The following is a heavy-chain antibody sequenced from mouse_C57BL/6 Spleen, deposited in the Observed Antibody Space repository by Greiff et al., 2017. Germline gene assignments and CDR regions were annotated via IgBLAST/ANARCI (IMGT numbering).Heavy chain of an antibody. CDR3: ARAITTVVARWYFDV. CDR1: GYSFTDYN. J-gene: IGHJ1*03. CDR2: ITPNYGTT. V-gene: IGHV1-39*01. Sequence: EVQLQASGPELVKPGASVKISCKASGYSFTDYNMNWVKQSNGKSLEWIGVITPNYGTTSYNQKFKGKATLTVDQSSSTAYMQLNSLTSEDSAVYYCARAITTVVARWYFDVWGTGTTVTVSS. D-gene: IGHD1-1*01.